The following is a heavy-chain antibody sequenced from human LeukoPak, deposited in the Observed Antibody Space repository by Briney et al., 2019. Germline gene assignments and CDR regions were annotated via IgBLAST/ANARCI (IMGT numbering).Heavy chain of an antibody. J-gene: IGHJ6*02. CDR3: VRFGYYYGMDV. CDR1: GFTFSTYW. V-gene: IGHV3-7*05. Sequence: PGGSLRLSCVASGFTFSTYWMSWVRQAPGKGLEWVATIKPDGSEKNYVDSVKGRITISGDNAQKSLNLQMNTLRAEDTAVYYCVRFGYYYGMDVWGQGTTVTVSS. CDR2: IKPDGSEK. D-gene: IGHD3-16*01.